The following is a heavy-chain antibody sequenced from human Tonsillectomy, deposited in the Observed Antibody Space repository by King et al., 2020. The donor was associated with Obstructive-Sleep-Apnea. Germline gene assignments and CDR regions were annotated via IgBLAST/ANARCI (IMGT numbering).Heavy chain of an antibody. CDR2: INHSGST. Sequence: VQLQQWGAGLLKPSEILSLTCAVYGGSFSDYYWSWIRQPPGMGLEWIGEINHSGSTSYSPSLKIRVTITVDTSKNQFSLKLSSVTAADTAVYYCARVPLSYYGSGSNWYFDLWGRGTLVTVSS. J-gene: IGHJ2*01. V-gene: IGHV4-34*01. CDR3: ARVPLSYYGSGSNWYFDL. D-gene: IGHD3-10*01. CDR1: GGSFSDYY.